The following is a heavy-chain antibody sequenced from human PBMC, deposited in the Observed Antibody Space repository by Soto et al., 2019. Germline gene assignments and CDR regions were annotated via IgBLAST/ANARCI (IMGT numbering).Heavy chain of an antibody. V-gene: IGHV1-8*01. CDR3: ARERTGTTSMDV. D-gene: IGHD1-1*01. Sequence: QVQLVQSGAEVKKPGASVKVSCKASGYTFTSYDINWVRQATGQGLEWMGWMNPNSGNTGNAQKFRGRVTMTMNNSISTAYMELSSLRSEDTAVYYCARERTGTTSMDVWGQGTTVTVSS. CDR1: GYTFTSYD. CDR2: MNPNSGNT. J-gene: IGHJ6*02.